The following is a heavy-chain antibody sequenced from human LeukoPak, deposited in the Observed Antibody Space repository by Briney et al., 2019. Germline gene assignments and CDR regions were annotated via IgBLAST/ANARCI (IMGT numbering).Heavy chain of an antibody. CDR3: ATNGYYCMDV. Sequence: PSGTLSLTCAVSGASISSSTNWWSWVSQPPGKGLEWIGEIYRSGGTNYNPSLKSRITISVDKSQNQFSLKVNSLTAADTAVYYCATNGYYCMDVWGRGTTVTVSS. CDR1: GASISSSTNW. CDR2: IYRSGGT. J-gene: IGHJ6*03. D-gene: IGHD2-8*01. V-gene: IGHV4-4*02.